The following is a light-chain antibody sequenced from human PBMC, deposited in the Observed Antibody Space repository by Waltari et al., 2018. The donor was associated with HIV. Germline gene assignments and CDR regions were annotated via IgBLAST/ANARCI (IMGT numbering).Light chain of an antibody. V-gene: IGKV1-5*03. J-gene: IGKJ2*02. Sequence: DTQSTQSTSTLTGSVQDRVSVTCRDSQSISSWLAWYQMKPGKAPKLLIYKASSLESGVSSRFSGSGSGTEFTLTISSLQPDDFATYYCQYYNTYSRTFGQGTKVEL. CDR1: QSISSW. CDR3: QYYNTYSRT. CDR2: KAS.